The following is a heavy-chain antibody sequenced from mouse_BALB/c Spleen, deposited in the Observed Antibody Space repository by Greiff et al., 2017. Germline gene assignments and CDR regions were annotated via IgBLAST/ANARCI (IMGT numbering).Heavy chain of an antibody. Sequence: DVKLVESGGGLVQPGGSRKLSCAASGFTFSSFGMHWVRQAPEKGLEWVAYISSGSSTIYYADTVKGRFTISRDNPKNTLFLQMTSLRSEDTAMYYCARSSIYYYGSSYVDYAMDYWGQGTSVTVSS. V-gene: IGHV5-17*02. CDR2: ISSGSSTI. CDR1: GFTFSSFG. D-gene: IGHD1-1*01. J-gene: IGHJ4*01. CDR3: ARSSIYYYGSSYVDYAMDY.